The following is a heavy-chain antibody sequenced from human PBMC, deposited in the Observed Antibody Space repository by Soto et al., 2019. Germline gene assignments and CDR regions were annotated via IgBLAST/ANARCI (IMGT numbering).Heavy chain of an antibody. D-gene: IGHD6-13*01. V-gene: IGHV3-23*01. CDR1: GFTFSSSA. CDR3: AMGLAAAGPLDY. CDR2: ISGSGGTP. J-gene: IGHJ4*02. Sequence: EVQLLGSGGGLVQPGGSPRLSCAASGFTFSSSAMSWVRQAPGRGLEWFSTISGSGGTPYYADSVKGRFTISRDNSKNTLYLVLNSLRAEDTAVYYCAMGLAAAGPLDYWGQGTLVTVSS.